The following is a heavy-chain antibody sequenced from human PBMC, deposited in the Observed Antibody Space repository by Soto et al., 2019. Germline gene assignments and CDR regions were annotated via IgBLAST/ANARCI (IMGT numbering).Heavy chain of an antibody. J-gene: IGHJ6*03. D-gene: IGHD3-3*01. CDR2: ISGSGGST. V-gene: IGHV3-23*01. CDR3: AKDSAYYDFWSGPDRDV. CDR1: GFTFSSYA. Sequence: GGSLRLSCAASGFTFSSYAMSWVRQAPGKGLEWVSAISGSGGSTYYADSVKGRFTISRDNSKNTLYLQMNSLRAEDTAVYYCAKDSAYYDFWSGPDRDVWGKGTTVTVS.